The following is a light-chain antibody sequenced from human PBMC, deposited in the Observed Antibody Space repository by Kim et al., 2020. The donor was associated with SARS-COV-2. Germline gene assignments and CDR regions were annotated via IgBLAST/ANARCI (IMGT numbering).Light chain of an antibody. CDR2: AAS. CDR3: QHYNSYPIT. J-gene: IGKJ5*01. CDR1: QGSRSD. V-gene: IGKV1-16*01. Sequence: ASVGDRVTITGRASQGSRSDLAWLQQRPGKAPKSLIYAASSWQNGVPSRFSGSGSGTDFTLTISSLQPEDFATYYCQHYNSYPITFGQGTRLEIK.